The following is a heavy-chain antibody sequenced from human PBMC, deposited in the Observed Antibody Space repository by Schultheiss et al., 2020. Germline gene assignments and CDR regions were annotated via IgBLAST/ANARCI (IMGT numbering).Heavy chain of an antibody. Sequence: GGSLRLSCAVSGFIFSDYHMSWIRQAPGKGLEWVSYISSRSSYTNYADSVKGRFTIARDNAKNSLYLQMNSLRAEDTAVYYCARGPGIAAAGNFDYWGQGTLVTVSS. D-gene: IGHD6-13*01. CDR1: GFIFSDYH. V-gene: IGHV3-11*06. CDR3: ARGPGIAAAGNFDY. J-gene: IGHJ4*02. CDR2: ISSRSSYT.